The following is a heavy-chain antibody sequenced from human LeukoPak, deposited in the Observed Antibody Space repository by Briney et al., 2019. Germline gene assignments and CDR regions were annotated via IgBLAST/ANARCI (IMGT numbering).Heavy chain of an antibody. V-gene: IGHV3-30*02. Sequence: SGGSLRLSCAASGFTFRSYGMHWVRQAPGKGLECVTFIGYDGSNKYYTDSVKGRFTISRDNSKNTLYLQMNSLRTEDTAVYYCAKDSYYYYIDVWGKGTTVTVSS. CDR2: IGYDGSNK. J-gene: IGHJ6*03. CDR3: AKDSYYYYIDV. CDR1: GFTFRSYG.